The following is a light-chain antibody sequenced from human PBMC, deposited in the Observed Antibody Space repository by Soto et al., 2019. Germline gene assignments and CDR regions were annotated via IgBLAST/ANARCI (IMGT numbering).Light chain of an antibody. J-gene: IGKJ1*01. V-gene: IGKV1-5*01. CDR1: QSISSW. CDR3: QQYNSYSEA. Sequence: DIQMTQSPSTLSASVGDRVTITCRASQSISSWFAWYQQKPGKAPKLLIYDASSLESGVPSRFSGSGSGTEFTLTISSLQPDDFATYYCQQYNSYSEAFGQGTKV. CDR2: DAS.